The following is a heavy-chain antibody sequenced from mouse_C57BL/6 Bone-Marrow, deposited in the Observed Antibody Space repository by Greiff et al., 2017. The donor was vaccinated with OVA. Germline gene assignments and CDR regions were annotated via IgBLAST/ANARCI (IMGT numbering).Heavy chain of an antibody. CDR2: INPSNGGT. V-gene: IGHV1-53*01. J-gene: IGHJ4*01. CDR3: ARRGYGNGGVYYAMDY. D-gene: IGHD2-1*01. Sequence: VQLQQSGTELVKPGASVKLSCKASGYTFTSYWMHWVKQRPGQGLEWIGNINPSNGGTNYNEKFKSKATLTVDKSSSTAYMQLSSLTSEDSAVYYCARRGYGNGGVYYAMDYWGQGTSVTVAS. CDR1: GYTFTSYW.